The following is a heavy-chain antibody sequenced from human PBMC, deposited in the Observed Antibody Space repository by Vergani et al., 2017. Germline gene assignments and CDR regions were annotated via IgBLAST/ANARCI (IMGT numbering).Heavy chain of an antibody. Sequence: EVQLLESGGGLVQPGGSLRLSCAASGFTVSSNYMSWVRQAPGKGLEWVSVIYSGGSTYYADSVKGRFTISRDNSKNTLYLQMNSLRAEDTAVYYCARDPCSGGSCYSGGFDYWGQGTLVTVSS. CDR2: IYSGGST. CDR1: GFTVSSNY. CDR3: ARDPCSGGSCYSGGFDY. V-gene: IGHV3-66*02. D-gene: IGHD2-15*01. J-gene: IGHJ4*02.